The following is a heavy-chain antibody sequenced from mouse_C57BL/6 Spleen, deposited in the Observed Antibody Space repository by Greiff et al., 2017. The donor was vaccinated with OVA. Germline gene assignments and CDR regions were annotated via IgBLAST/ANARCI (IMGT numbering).Heavy chain of an antibody. Sequence: EVNVVESGAELVRPGASVKLSCTASGFNIKDDYMHWVKQRPEQGLEWIGWIDPENGDTEYASKFPGKATITPEPSSNTAYRQLSSLTYEDTAVYYCTTGGLYGSSPWYFDVWGTGTTVTVSS. J-gene: IGHJ1*03. D-gene: IGHD1-1*01. V-gene: IGHV14-4*01. CDR3: TTGGLYGSSPWYFDV. CDR1: GFNIKDDY. CDR2: IDPENGDT.